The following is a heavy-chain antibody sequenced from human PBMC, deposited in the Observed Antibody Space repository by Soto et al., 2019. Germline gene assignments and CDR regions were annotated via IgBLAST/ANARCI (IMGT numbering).Heavy chain of an antibody. CDR1: GFTFSSYG. CDR3: ARVKRRYYDSSGRHDAFDL. V-gene: IGHV3-30*03. CDR2: ISYDGSNK. Sequence: PGGSLRLSCAASGFTFSSYGMHWVRQAPGKGLEWVAVISYDGSNKYYADSVKGRFTISRDNSKNTLYLQMNSLRAEDTAVYYCARVKRRYYDSSGRHDAFDLWGQGTMVTVS. D-gene: IGHD3-22*01. J-gene: IGHJ3*01.